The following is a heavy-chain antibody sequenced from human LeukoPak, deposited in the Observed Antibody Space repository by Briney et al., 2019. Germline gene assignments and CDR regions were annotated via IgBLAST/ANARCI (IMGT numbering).Heavy chain of an antibody. CDR1: GGSISSYY. V-gene: IGHV4-59*01. Sequence: SETLSLTCTVSGGSISSYYWSWIRQPPGKGLEWIGYIYYSGSTNYNPSLKSRVTISVDTSKNQFSLKLSSVTAADTAVYYCAGSASSHYYDSSGYLYWGQGTLVTVSS. J-gene: IGHJ4*02. D-gene: IGHD3-22*01. CDR3: AGSASSHYYDSSGYLY. CDR2: IYYSGST.